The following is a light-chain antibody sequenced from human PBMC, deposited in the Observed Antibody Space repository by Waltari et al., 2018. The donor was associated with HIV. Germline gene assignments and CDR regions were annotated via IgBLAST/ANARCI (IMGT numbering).Light chain of an antibody. CDR1: QSINTN. Sequence: DIQMTQSPSSLSAYVGDRVTITCRASQSINTNLHWYQQKHGKAPYLVMYHASTLQSGVPSRFSGSGSGTDFTLTISSLRPEDFATYYCQQTNIFPRTFGPGTKVE. V-gene: IGKV1-39*01. CDR3: QQTNIFPRT. CDR2: HAS. J-gene: IGKJ1*01.